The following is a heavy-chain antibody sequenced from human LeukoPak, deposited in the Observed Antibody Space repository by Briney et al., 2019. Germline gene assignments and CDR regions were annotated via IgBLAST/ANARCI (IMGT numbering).Heavy chain of an antibody. Sequence: GGSLRLSCAASGFTFSSYEMNWVRQAPGKGLEWVSYISSSGSTIYYADSVKGRFTTSRDNAKNSLYLQMNSLRAEDTAVYYCARDGYDYGGDYYYGMDVWGQGTTVTVSS. J-gene: IGHJ6*02. V-gene: IGHV3-48*03. CDR3: ARDGYDYGGDYYYGMDV. CDR2: ISSSGSTI. D-gene: IGHD5-12*01. CDR1: GFTFSSYE.